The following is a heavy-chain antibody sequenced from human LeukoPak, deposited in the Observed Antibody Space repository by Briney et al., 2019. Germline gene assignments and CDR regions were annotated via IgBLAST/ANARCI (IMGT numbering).Heavy chain of an antibody. Sequence: SETLSLTCAVSGGSVSGGNYYWSWIRQPPGKGLEWIGFISSSGSTSYNPSLKSRVTMSLDTSKNQFSLKLCSVTAADTAVYYCARATDSNGWLFDYWGQGTLVTVSS. CDR1: GGSVSGGNYY. CDR2: ISSSGST. CDR3: ARATDSNGWLFDY. J-gene: IGHJ4*02. D-gene: IGHD6-19*01. V-gene: IGHV4-61*01.